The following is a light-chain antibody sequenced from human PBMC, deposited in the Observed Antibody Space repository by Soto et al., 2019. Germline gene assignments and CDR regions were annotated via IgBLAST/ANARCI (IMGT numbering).Light chain of an antibody. Sequence: QSALTQPPSASGSPGQSVTISCTGTSSDVGGYNCVSWYQQHPGKAPKLMIYEVSKRPSGVPDRFSGSKSGNTASLTVSGLQAEDEADYYCSSYAGSNIPVVFGGGTKLT. V-gene: IGLV2-8*01. J-gene: IGLJ2*01. CDR1: SSDVGGYNC. CDR2: EVS. CDR3: SSYAGSNIPVV.